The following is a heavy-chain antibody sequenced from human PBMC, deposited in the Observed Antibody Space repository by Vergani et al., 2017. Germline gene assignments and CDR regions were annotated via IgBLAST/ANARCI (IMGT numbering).Heavy chain of an antibody. CDR2: IIPILGTA. V-gene: IGHV1-69*11. J-gene: IGHJ4*02. D-gene: IGHD2-2*01. Sequence: QVQLVQSGAEVKKPGSSVKVSCKASGGTFSSYAISWVRQAPGQGLEWMGRIIPILGTANYAQKFQGRVTITADESTSTADMELSSLRSEDTAVYYCARLPDPLMRYCSSTSCYDIDYWGQGTLVTVSS. CDR1: GGTFSSYA. CDR3: ARLPDPLMRYCSSTSCYDIDY.